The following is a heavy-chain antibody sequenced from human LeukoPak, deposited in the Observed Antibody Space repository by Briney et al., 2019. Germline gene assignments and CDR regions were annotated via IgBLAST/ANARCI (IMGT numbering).Heavy chain of an antibody. CDR1: GGSISSGGYY. D-gene: IGHD1-26*01. Sequence: PSETLPLTCTVSGGSISSGGYYWSWIRQHPGKGLEWIGYIYYTGTTYYNSSLKSRVTISVDTSKNQFSLKLSSVTAADTAVYYCARARVVGSFLFDSWGQGTLVTVSS. J-gene: IGHJ4*02. CDR3: ARARVVGSFLFDS. V-gene: IGHV4-31*03. CDR2: IYYTGTT.